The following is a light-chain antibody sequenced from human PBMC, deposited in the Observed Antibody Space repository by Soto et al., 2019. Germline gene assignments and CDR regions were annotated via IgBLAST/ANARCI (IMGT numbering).Light chain of an antibody. V-gene: IGKV3-20*01. CDR3: QQYGSSGT. CDR2: GAS. CDR1: QSVSNNY. Sequence: EIVLTQSPGTLSLSPVERATLSCRASQSVSNNYLAWYQQKPGQAPRLLIYGASNRATGIPDRFSGSGSGTDFTLTISRLEPEEFAVYYCQQYGSSGTVGQGTKVDIK. J-gene: IGKJ1*01.